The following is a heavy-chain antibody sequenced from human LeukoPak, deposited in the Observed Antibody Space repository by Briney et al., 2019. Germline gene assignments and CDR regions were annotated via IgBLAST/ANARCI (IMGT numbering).Heavy chain of an antibody. Sequence: SETLSLTCAVYGGSFSGYYWSWIRQPPGKGLEWIGYIYYSGSTNYNPSLKSRVTISVDTSKNQFSLKLSSVTAADTAVYYCASASKYYDILTGYYKTSGMDVWGQGTTVTVSS. V-gene: IGHV4-59*01. CDR3: ASASKYYDILTGYYKTSGMDV. D-gene: IGHD3-9*01. J-gene: IGHJ6*02. CDR2: IYYSGST. CDR1: GGSFSGYY.